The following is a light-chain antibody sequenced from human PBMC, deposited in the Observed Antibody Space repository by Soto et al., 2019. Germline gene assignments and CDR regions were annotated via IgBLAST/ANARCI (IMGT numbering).Light chain of an antibody. CDR1: QTISTRY. J-gene: IGKJ2*01. V-gene: IGKV3-20*01. CDR3: QQSDASWYT. Sequence: DMGLTQSQGTLSLSPGERATLSCRASQTISTRYLASYQHKPGPAPRLLIYAASTRATGITDRVTGTGSVTDFNSTISRLGHADFAVCCCQQSDASWYTFGHGATLEIK. CDR2: AAS.